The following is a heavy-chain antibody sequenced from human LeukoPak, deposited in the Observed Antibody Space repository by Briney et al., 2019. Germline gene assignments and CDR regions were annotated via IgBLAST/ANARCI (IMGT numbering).Heavy chain of an antibody. D-gene: IGHD6-13*01. Sequence: ASVKVSCKASGYTFTGYYMHWVRQAPGQGLEWMGWINPNSGGTNYAQKFQGRVTMTRDTSISTAYMELSRLRSDDTAVYYCARDNDSWYWFDPWGQGTPVTVSS. CDR2: INPNSGGT. CDR1: GYTFTGYY. V-gene: IGHV1-2*02. J-gene: IGHJ5*02. CDR3: ARDNDSWYWFDP.